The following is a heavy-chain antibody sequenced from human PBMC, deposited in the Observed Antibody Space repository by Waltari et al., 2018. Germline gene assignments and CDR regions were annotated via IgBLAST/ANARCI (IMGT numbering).Heavy chain of an antibody. CDR2: INHSGST. CDR3: ARRYDFWSGYYRVMYYFDY. D-gene: IGHD3-3*01. V-gene: IGHV4-34*01. Sequence: QVQLQQWGAGLLKPSETLSLTCAVYGGSFSGYYWGWIRQPPGKGLEWIGEINHSGSTNYNPSLKSRVTISVDTSKNQFSLKLSSVTAADTAVYYCARRYDFWSGYYRVMYYFDYWGQGTLVTVSS. CDR1: GGSFSGYY. J-gene: IGHJ4*02.